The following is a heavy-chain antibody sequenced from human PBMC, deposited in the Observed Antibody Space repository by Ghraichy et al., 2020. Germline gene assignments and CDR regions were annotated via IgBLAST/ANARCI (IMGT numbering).Heavy chain of an antibody. CDR1: GYTFTSYA. J-gene: IGHJ4*02. CDR2: INAGNGNT. Sequence: ASVKVSCKASGYTFTSYAMHWVRQAPGQRLEWMGWINAGNGNTKYSQKFQGRVTITRDTSASTAYMELSSLRSEDTAVYYCARGAYLVVVPAATPFFWGQGTLVTVSS. V-gene: IGHV1-3*01. CDR3: ARGAYLVVVPAATPFF. D-gene: IGHD2-2*02.